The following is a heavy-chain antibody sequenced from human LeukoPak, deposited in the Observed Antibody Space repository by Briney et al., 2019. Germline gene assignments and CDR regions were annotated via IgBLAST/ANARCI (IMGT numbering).Heavy chain of an antibody. CDR2: IYYSGNT. D-gene: IGHD3-22*01. V-gene: IGHV4-59*01. CDR3: ASSGDPYSYYYDSSGYLL. J-gene: IGHJ4*02. Sequence: SETLSLTCTVSGGSISSYYWSWIRQPPGKGLERIGYIYYSGNTNYNPSLKSRVTISVDPSKNQFSLKLSSVTAADTAVYYCASSGDPYSYYYDSSGYLLWGQGTLVTVSS. CDR1: GGSISSYY.